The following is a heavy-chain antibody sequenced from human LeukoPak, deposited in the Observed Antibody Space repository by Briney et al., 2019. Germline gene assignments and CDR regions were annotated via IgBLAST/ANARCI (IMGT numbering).Heavy chain of an antibody. Sequence: GSLRLSCAASGFTFSSYAMHWVRQAPGKGLEWVAVISYDGSNKYYADSVKGRFTISRDNSKNTLYLQMNSLRAEDTAVYYCASSPEDSGSWYHFDYWGQGTLVTVSS. CDR2: ISYDGSNK. J-gene: IGHJ4*02. D-gene: IGHD6-13*01. CDR3: ASSPEDSGSWYHFDY. CDR1: GFTFSSYA. V-gene: IGHV3-30*04.